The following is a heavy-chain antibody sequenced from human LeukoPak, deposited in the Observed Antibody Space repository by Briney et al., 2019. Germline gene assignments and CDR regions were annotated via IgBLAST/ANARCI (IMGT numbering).Heavy chain of an antibody. CDR2: IYSSGST. D-gene: IGHD3-22*01. V-gene: IGHV4-61*02. CDR1: GGSISSGSNS. CDR3: ARESSCYPYYFDF. Sequence: SETLSLTCTVSGGSISSGSNSWNWIRQPAGKDPEWIGRIYSSGSTSYNPSLKSRVTISVDTSKKQFSLTLSSVTAADTAVYYCARESSCYPYYFDFWGQGTLVTLSS. J-gene: IGHJ4*02.